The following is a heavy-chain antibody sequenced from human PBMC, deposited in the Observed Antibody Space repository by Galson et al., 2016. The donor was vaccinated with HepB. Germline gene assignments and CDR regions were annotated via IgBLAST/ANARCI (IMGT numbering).Heavy chain of an antibody. D-gene: IGHD5-18*01. J-gene: IGHJ6*02. CDR1: GFTVSSNY. CDR3: ARGGRDTAMDYYYYGMDV. V-gene: IGHV3-66*01. CDR2: IYSGGST. Sequence: SLSLSCAASGFTVSSNYMSWVRQAPGKGLEWVSVIYSGGSTYYADSVKGRFTISRDNSKNTLYLQMNSLRAEDTAVYYCARGGRDTAMDYYYYGMDVWGQGTTVTVSS.